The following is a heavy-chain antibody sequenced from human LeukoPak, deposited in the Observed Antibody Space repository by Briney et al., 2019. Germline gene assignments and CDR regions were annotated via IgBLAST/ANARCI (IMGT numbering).Heavy chain of an antibody. J-gene: IGHJ6*03. CDR3: TRGGLRFLELLSWSDYYYVDV. Sequence: GGSLRLSCTASGFTFGDYAMSWVRQAPGKGLEWVGFIRSKAYGGTTEYAASVKGRFTISRDDSKSIAYLQMNSLKTEDTAVYYCTRGGLRFLELLSWSDYYYVDVWRKGTTVTVSS. CDR1: GFTFGDYA. V-gene: IGHV3-49*04. D-gene: IGHD3-3*01. CDR2: IRSKAYGGTT.